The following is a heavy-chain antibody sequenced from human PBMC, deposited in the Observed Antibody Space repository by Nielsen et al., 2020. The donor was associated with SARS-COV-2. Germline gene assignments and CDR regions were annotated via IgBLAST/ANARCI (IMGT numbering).Heavy chain of an antibody. Sequence: SATLSLTSTVSGGSISSYYWSWIRQPPGKGLEWIGYIYYSWSTNYNPSLKSRVTISVDTSKNQFSLKLSSVTASDTAVYYCARHSTQSSVGMTIFGVGIIPDGMDVWGQGTTVTVSS. CDR1: GGSISSYY. J-gene: IGHJ6*02. CDR2: IYYSWST. V-gene: IGHV4-59*08. CDR3: ARHSTQSSVGMTIFGVGIIPDGMDV. D-gene: IGHD3-3*01.